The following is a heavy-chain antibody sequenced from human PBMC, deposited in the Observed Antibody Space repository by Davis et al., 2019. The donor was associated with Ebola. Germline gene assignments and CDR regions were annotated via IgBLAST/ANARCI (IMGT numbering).Heavy chain of an antibody. Sequence: PSETLSLTCAVYGESFSAYYWNWIRQSPGKGLEWIGEIHQSGSTNYNPSLKSRVTISVDTSKNQFSLNLKSVTAADTAVYYCVANSSSSPWFDPWGQGTLVAVSS. V-gene: IGHV4-34*01. CDR2: IHQSGST. J-gene: IGHJ5*02. CDR1: GESFSAYY. D-gene: IGHD6-6*01. CDR3: VANSSSSPWFDP.